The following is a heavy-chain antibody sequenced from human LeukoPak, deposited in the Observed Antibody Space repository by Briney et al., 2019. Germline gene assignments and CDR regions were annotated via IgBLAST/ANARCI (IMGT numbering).Heavy chain of an antibody. CDR1: GGSISSSSYY. Sequence: PSETLSLTCTVSGGSISSSSYYWGWIRQPPGKGLEWIGSIYYSGSTYYNPSLKSRVTISVDTSKNQFSLKLSSVTAADTAVYYCARDYYDSSGSHPFDYWGQGTLVTVSS. CDR2: IYYSGST. D-gene: IGHD3-22*01. J-gene: IGHJ4*02. V-gene: IGHV4-39*07. CDR3: ARDYYDSSGSHPFDY.